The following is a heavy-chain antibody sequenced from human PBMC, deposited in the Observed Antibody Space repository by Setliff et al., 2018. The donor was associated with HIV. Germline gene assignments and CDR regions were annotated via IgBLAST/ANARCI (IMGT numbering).Heavy chain of an antibody. Sequence: PSETLSLTCTVSGGSITRTPYYWGWIRQPPGKGLEWIGSIHHSGTAYDNPSLKSRVTISVDPSKNQISLKLSSVTAADTAVYYCARHMYYGDYYFDYWGQGTLVTVSS. J-gene: IGHJ4*02. CDR3: ARHMYYGDYYFDY. CDR2: IHHSGTA. V-gene: IGHV4-39*01. CDR1: GGSITRTPYY. D-gene: IGHD4-17*01.